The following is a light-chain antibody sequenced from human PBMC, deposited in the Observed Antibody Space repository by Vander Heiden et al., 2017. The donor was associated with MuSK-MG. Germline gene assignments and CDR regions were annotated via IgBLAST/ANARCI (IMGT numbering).Light chain of an antibody. CDR2: GKN. J-gene: IGLJ1*01. CDR1: SLRSYY. Sequence: SSELTQDPAVSVALGQTVRITCQGDSLRSYYASWYQQKPGQAPVLVIYGKNNRPSGIPDRFSGSSSGNTASLTITGAQAEDEADYYWNSQDSSGKHRVFGTGTKVTVL. CDR3: NSQDSSGKHRV. V-gene: IGLV3-19*01.